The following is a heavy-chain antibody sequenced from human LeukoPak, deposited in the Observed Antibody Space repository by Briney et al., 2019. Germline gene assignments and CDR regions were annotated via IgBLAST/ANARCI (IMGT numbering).Heavy chain of an antibody. J-gene: IGHJ3*02. Sequence: GGSLRLSCGASGFXFRMYWMHWVRQAPGKGLVWVSRINSDGSSTNYADSVKGRFTISRDNAKNTLYLQMTSLRAEDTAVYYCALSETGDGRGYDAFDIWGQGTMVTVSS. D-gene: IGHD5-12*01. V-gene: IGHV3-74*01. CDR3: ALSETGDGRGYDAFDI. CDR2: INSDGSST. CDR1: GFXFRMYW.